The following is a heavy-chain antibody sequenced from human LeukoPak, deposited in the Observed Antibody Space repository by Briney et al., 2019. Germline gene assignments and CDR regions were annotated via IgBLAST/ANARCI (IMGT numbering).Heavy chain of an antibody. CDR2: ISYDGSNK. Sequence: GGSLRLSCAASGFTFSSYGMHWVRQAPGKGLEWVAVISYDGSNKYYADSVKGRFTISRDNSKNTLYLQMNSLRAEDTAVYYCARAGYSSSWGHVDYWGQGTLATVSS. J-gene: IGHJ4*02. V-gene: IGHV3-30*03. D-gene: IGHD6-13*01. CDR3: ARAGYSSSWGHVDY. CDR1: GFTFSSYG.